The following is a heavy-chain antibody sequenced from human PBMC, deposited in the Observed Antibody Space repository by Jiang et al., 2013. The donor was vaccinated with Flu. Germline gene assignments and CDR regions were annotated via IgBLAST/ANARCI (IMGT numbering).Heavy chain of an antibody. Sequence: VQLLESGGGLVQPGGSLRLSCAASGFTFSSYAMSWVRQAPGKGLEWVSAISGSGGSTYYADSVKGRFTISRDNSKNTLYLQMNSLRAEDTAVYYCAKAQGGYSGYDEDLTFDYWGQGTLVTVSS. V-gene: IGHV3-23*01. CDR1: GFTFSSYA. D-gene: IGHD5-12*01. J-gene: IGHJ4*02. CDR2: ISGSGGST. CDR3: AKAQGGYSGYDEDLTFDY.